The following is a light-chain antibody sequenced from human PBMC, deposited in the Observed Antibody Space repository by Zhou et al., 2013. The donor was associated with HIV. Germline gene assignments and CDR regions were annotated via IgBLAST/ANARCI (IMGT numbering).Light chain of an antibody. CDR2: AAS. CDR1: QGIGTH. V-gene: IGKV1-9*01. CDR3: QQYNTLVT. J-gene: IGKJ2*01. Sequence: IQLTQSPSFLSASVGDRVTITCRASQGIGTHLAWYQQKPGKAPKLLIYAASTLQHGVPSRFSGSGSGTEFTLTISSLQPDDFATYYCQQYNTLVTFGQGTKLEIK.